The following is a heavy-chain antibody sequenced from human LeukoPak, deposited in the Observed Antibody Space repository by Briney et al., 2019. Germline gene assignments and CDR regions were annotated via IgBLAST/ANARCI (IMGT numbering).Heavy chain of an antibody. Sequence: GRSLRLSCAASGFTFSSYGMHWVRQAPGKGLEWVAVIRYDGSNKYYADSVKGRFTISRDNSKNTLYLQMNSLRAEDTAVYYCARGLLYTALDYWGQGTLVTVSS. D-gene: IGHD2-2*02. J-gene: IGHJ4*02. CDR3: ARGLLYTALDY. CDR1: GFTFSSYG. V-gene: IGHV3-33*01. CDR2: IRYDGSNK.